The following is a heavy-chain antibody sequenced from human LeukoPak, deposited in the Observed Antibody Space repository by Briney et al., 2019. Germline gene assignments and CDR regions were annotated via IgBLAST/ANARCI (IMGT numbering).Heavy chain of an antibody. V-gene: IGHV3-21*01. CDR2: ISPDSNYI. J-gene: IGHJ4*02. D-gene: IGHD6-19*01. Sequence: GGSLRLSCAASGFTFSTYSMAWVRQAPGKGLEWVSSISPDSNYIYYADSLKGRFTISRDNAKISLYLQMNSLRADDTAVYYCARVALGVAGVLTFDYWGRGTLVIVSS. CDR3: ARVALGVAGVLTFDY. CDR1: GFTFSTYS.